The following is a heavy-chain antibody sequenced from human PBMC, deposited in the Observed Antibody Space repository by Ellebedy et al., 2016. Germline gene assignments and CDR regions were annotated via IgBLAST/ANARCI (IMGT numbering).Heavy chain of an antibody. Sequence: GESLKISCAASGFTVSSNYMSWVRQAPGKGLEWVSVIYSGGSTYYADSVKGRFTISRHNSKNTLYLQMNSLRAEDTAVYYCARVRIPHNWFDPWGQGTLVTVSS. D-gene: IGHD2-21*01. CDR2: IYSGGST. CDR3: ARVRIPHNWFDP. V-gene: IGHV3-53*04. CDR1: GFTVSSNY. J-gene: IGHJ5*02.